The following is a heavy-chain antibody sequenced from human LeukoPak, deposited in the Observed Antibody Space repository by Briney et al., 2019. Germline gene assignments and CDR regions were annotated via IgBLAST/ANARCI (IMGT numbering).Heavy chain of an antibody. D-gene: IGHD1-7*01. CDR1: GYTFTSYG. Sequence: GASVKVSCKASGYTFTSYGISWVRQAPGQGLEWMGWISAYNGNTNYAQKLQGRVTMTTDTSTSTAYMELRSLRSDDTAVCYCARVGGITGTTLGEEFGYWGQGTLVTVSS. J-gene: IGHJ4*02. CDR2: ISAYNGNT. CDR3: ARVGGITGTTLGEEFGY. V-gene: IGHV1-18*01.